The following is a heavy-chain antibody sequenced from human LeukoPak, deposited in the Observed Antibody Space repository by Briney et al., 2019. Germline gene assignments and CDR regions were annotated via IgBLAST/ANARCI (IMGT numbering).Heavy chain of an antibody. V-gene: IGHV1-69*13. CDR2: IIPIFGTA. D-gene: IGHD6-6*01. CDR1: GGTFSSYA. J-gene: IGHJ6*03. CDR3: ARGTREYSSSSPYYYMDV. Sequence: SVKVSCKASGGTFSSYAISWVRQAPGQGLEWMGGIIPIFGTANYAQKFQGRVTITGDESTSTAYMELSSLRSEDTAVYYCARGTREYSSSSPYYYMDVWGKGTTVTVSS.